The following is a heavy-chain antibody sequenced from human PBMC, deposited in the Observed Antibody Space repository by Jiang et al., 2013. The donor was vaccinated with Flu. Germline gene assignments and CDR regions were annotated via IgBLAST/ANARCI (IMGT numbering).Heavy chain of an antibody. V-gene: IGHV4-39*01. CDR2: IYYSGST. J-gene: IGHJ3*02. Sequence: PGLVKPSETLSLTCTVSGGSISSGSYYWGWIRQPPGKGLEWIGSIYYSGSTYYNPSLKSRVTISVDTSKNQFSLKLSSVTAADTAVYYCARQSDAFDIWGQGTMVTVSS. CDR3: ARQSDAFDI. CDR1: GGSISSGSYY.